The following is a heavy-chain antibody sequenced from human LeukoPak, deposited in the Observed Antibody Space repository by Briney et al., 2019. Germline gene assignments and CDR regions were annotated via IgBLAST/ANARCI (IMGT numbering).Heavy chain of an antibody. D-gene: IGHD2-2*01. CDR1: GFTFSSYW. CDR3: ARGHAPTVYYYYYYMDV. Sequence: GGSLRLSCAASGFTFSSYWMSWVRQAPGKGLEWVANIKQDGSEKYYVDSVKGRFTISRDNAKNSLYLQMNSLRAEDTAVYYCARGHAPTVYYYYYYMDVWGKGTTVTVSS. CDR2: IKQDGSEK. J-gene: IGHJ6*03. V-gene: IGHV3-7*01.